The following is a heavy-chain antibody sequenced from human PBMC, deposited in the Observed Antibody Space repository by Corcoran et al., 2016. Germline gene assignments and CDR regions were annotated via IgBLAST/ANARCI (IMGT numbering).Heavy chain of an antibody. CDR1: GYTFTGYY. Sequence: QVQLVQSGAEVKKPGASVKVSCKASGYTFTGYYMHWVRQAPGQGLEWMGWINPNSGGTNYAQKFQGRVTMTRDTSISTAYMELSRLRSDDTAVYYCARGRLWFGEEGDWFDPGGQGTLVTVSS. CDR2: INPNSGGT. J-gene: IGHJ5*02. V-gene: IGHV1-2*02. CDR3: ARGRLWFGEEGDWFDP. D-gene: IGHD3-10*01.